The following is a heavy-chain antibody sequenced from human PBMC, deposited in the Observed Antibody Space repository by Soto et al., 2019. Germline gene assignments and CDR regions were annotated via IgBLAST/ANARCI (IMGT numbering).Heavy chain of an antibody. CDR1: GFTFIDYG. CDR3: AKDWVGGSNKYYFEY. D-gene: IGHD1-26*01. CDR2: ISHHGLKE. V-gene: IGHV3-30*18. J-gene: IGHJ4*02. Sequence: PWGSLRLSCVASGFTFIDYGIHFVRQSPFKGLEWVAGISHHGLKEHYADSVKGRFTISRDNSKKTVYLQLNSLRGDDTAVYYCAKDWVGGSNKYYFEYWGQGTLVTVSS.